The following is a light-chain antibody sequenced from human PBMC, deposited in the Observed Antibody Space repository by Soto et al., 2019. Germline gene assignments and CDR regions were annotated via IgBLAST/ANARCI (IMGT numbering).Light chain of an antibody. V-gene: IGLV2-14*01. CDR2: EVT. CDR3: SSYTNINTRACV. CDR1: SGDIGSYNR. Sequence: QSALTQPASVSGSPGQSITISCTGTSGDIGSYNRVSWYQQHPGKAPKLIIYEVTDRPSGLSNRFSGSKSGNTASLTISGLQAEDEAEYYCSSYTNINTRACVFGTGTKLTVL. J-gene: IGLJ1*01.